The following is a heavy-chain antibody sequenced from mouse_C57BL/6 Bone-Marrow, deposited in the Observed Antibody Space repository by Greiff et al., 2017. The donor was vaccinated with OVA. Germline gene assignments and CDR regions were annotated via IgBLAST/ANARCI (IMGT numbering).Heavy chain of an antibody. Sequence: QVQLKESGAELVRPGTSVKMSCKASGYTFTNYWIGWAKQRPGHGLEWIGDIYPGGGYTNYNAKFTGKATLTADKSSSTAYMQFSSLTSEDSAIYYSARRGGGYLSSAMEYWGQGTSVTVSA. V-gene: IGHV1-63*01. CDR3: ARRGGGYLSSAMEY. J-gene: IGHJ4*01. CDR1: GYTFTNYW. D-gene: IGHD2-3*01. CDR2: IYPGGGYT.